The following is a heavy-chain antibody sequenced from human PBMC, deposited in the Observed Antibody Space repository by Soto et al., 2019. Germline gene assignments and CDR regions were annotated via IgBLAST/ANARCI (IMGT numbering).Heavy chain of an antibody. CDR3: ARRTTPWGVAVATYDY. CDR1: GFSLTTNGVG. V-gene: IGHV2-5*02. D-gene: IGHD6-19*01. J-gene: IGHJ4*02. CDR2: IYWDGDK. Sequence: QITLKESGPAAVKPTQTLTLTCTFSGFSLTTNGVGVGWIRQPPGRALEWLALIYWDGDKRYSPSLKNRLTITKDTSKNQVVLTVTNMDPVDTATYYCARRTTPWGVAVATYDYWGRGALVTVSS.